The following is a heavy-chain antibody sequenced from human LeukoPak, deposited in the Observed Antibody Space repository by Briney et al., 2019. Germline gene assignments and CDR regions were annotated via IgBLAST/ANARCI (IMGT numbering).Heavy chain of an antibody. CDR2: IKHDGSEK. CDR1: GFTFSRYW. D-gene: IGHD2-2*01. J-gene: IGHJ4*02. Sequence: GGSLRLSCAASGFTFSRYWMSGVRQAPGKGLEWVANIKHDGSEKNYVDSVKGRFTISRDNAKNSLYLQMNSLRAEDTAVYYCAREAWQCSTSCFSDYWGQGTLVTVSS. V-gene: IGHV3-7*01. CDR3: AREAWQCSTSCFSDY.